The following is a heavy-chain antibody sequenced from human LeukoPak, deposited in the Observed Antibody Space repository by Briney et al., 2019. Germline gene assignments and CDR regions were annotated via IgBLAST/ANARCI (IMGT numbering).Heavy chain of an antibody. V-gene: IGHV4-30-4*01. CDR3: AREVVATSNWFDP. CDR1: GGSISSGDYY. CDR2: IYYSGST. Sequence: PSQTLSLTCTVSGGSISSGDYYWSWIRQPPGKGLEWIGYIYYSGSTYYNPSLKSRVTISVDTSKNQFSLKLSSVTAADTAEYYCAREVVATSNWFDPWGQGTLVTVSS. D-gene: IGHD2-15*01. J-gene: IGHJ5*02.